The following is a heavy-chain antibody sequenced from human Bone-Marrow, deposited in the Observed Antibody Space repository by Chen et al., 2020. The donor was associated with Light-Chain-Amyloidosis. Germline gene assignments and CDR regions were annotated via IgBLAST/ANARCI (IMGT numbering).Heavy chain of an antibody. CDR1: GGSLSRGGYY. CDR3: ARGRDYYDSSGYSYYFDY. Sequence: QVQLQESGPGLVKPSQTLSLTCTVSGGSLSRGGYYWSWIRQHPGKGLEWIGYIDYSGSTYYNPSLKSRVTISVDTSKNQFSLKLSSVTAADTAVYYCARGRDYYDSSGYSYYFDYWGQGTLVTVSS. J-gene: IGHJ4*02. CDR2: IDYSGST. D-gene: IGHD3-22*01. V-gene: IGHV4-31*03.